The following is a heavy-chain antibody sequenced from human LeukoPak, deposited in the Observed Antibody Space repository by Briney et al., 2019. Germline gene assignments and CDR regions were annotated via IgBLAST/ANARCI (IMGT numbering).Heavy chain of an antibody. CDR3: ASLHDTSSYLVGFDI. V-gene: IGHV4-4*02. CDR2: IYYSGTT. CDR1: GGSVINTNW. J-gene: IGHJ3*02. D-gene: IGHD3-22*01. Sequence: PSGTLSLTCGVSGGSVINTNWWTWVRPPPGKGLEGIGYIYYSGTTYYNPSLKSRATISVDTSKNEFSLKLSSVTAADTAVYYCASLHDTSSYLVGFDIWGQGTMVTVFS.